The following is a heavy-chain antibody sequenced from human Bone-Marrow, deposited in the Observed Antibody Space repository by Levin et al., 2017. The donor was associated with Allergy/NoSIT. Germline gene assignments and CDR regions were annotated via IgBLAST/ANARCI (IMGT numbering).Heavy chain of an antibody. Sequence: GGSLRLSCAASGLSFSSYAMHWVRQAPGKGLEWVANISDDGNFKHYADFVKGRFTISRDNSKNMLYLQLNSLRTEDTAVYYCASPAKPQSNHWGHGTLVTVSS. J-gene: IGHJ1*01. CDR1: GLSFSSYA. CDR3: ASPAKPQSNH. CDR2: ISDDGNFK. V-gene: IGHV3-30*04.